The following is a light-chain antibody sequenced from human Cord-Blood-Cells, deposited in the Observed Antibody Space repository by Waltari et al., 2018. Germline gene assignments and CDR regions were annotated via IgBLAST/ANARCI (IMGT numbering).Light chain of an antibody. J-gene: IGKJ3*01. CDR2: KAS. CDR1: QSISSW. V-gene: IGKV1-5*03. Sequence: IQMTQSPSPLSASAGDRVTITCRASQSISSWSAWYQQKPGKAPKLLIYKASSLESGVPSRFCVSGSGTEFTLTISSLQPDNFATDYCQQYNSYSPITFGPGTKVDIK. CDR3: QQYNSYSPIT.